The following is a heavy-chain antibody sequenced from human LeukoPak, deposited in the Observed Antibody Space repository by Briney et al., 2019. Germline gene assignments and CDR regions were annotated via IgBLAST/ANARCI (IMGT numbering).Heavy chain of an antibody. CDR2: ISGSGGST. V-gene: IGHV3-23*01. D-gene: IGHD2-15*01. CDR1: GFTFSSYA. CDR3: AKDGFRRVVVAATNWFDP. J-gene: IGHJ5*02. Sequence: GGSLRLSCAASGFTFSSYAMSWVRQAPGKGLEWVSGISGSGGSTYYADSVKGRFTISRDNSKNTLYLQMNSLRAEDTAVYYCAKDGFRRVVVAATNWFDPWGQGTLVTVSS.